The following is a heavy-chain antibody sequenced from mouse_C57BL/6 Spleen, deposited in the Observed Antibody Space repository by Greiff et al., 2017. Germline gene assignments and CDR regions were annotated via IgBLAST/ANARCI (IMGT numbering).Heavy chain of an antibody. Sequence: EVKLVESGGGLVKPGGSLKLSCAASGFTFSSYAMSWVRQTPEKRLEWVATISDGGSYTYYPDNVKGRFTISRDNAKNNLYLQMSHLNAEDTAMYYCSRDDDYDGCADWGQGTLGTVSA. CDR3: SRDDDYDGCAD. V-gene: IGHV5-4*01. D-gene: IGHD2-4*01. J-gene: IGHJ3*01. CDR2: ISDGGSYT. CDR1: GFTFSSYA.